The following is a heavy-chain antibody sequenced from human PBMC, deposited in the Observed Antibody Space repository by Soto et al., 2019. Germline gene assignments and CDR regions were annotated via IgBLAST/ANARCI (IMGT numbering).Heavy chain of an antibody. V-gene: IGHV3-30-3*01. CDR1: GFTFSSYA. J-gene: IGHJ5*02. CDR2: ISYDGSNK. Sequence: GGSLRLSCAASGFTFSSYAMHWVRQAPGKGLEWVAVISYDGSNKYYADSVKGRFTISRDNSKNTVYLQMNSLRAEDTAVYFCAKGARYSSGTNWFDLWGQGTLVTVSS. CDR3: AKGARYSSGTNWFDL. D-gene: IGHD6-19*01.